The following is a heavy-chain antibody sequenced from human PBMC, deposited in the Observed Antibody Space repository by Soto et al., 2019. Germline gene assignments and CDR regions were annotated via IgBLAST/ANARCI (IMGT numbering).Heavy chain of an antibody. V-gene: IGHV3-13*05. CDR2: ISAAGDP. J-gene: IGHJ6*02. CDR1: GFTFRNYD. CDR3: ARTDRDYYGLDV. Sequence: EVQLVESGGGLVQPGGSLRLSCEASGFTFRNYDMHWVRQGTGKGLEWVSGISAAGDPDYADSVEGRFTICRENAQHSLFLQMNSLRVGDTAVYYRARTDRDYYGLDVWGQGTTVIVSS.